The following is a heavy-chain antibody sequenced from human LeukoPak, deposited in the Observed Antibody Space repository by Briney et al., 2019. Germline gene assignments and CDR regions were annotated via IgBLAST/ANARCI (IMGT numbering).Heavy chain of an antibody. CDR2: ISGYNDNT. CDR1: GYIFSHYG. Sequence: GASVRVSCKASGYIFSHYGISWVRQAPGQGPECRGGISGYNDNTNYGERVQSRVTMTTDAATSTVYMELRSLRSDDTAVYYCARDQCSSTSCYVGEGILDYWGQGTLVTVSS. J-gene: IGHJ4*02. CDR3: ARDQCSSTSCYVGEGILDY. D-gene: IGHD2-2*01. V-gene: IGHV1-18*01.